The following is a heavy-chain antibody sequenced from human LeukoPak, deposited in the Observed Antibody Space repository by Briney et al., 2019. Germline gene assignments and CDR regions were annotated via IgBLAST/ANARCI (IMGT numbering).Heavy chain of an antibody. Sequence: ASVQVSCKASGYTLTGYFMHWVRQAPGQGLEWMGWINPNTGATKYRQKFQGRVTMTRDTSTNTAYMELSRLTSDDTAVFYCARDPSIAVSGTSYYFDYWGQGTLVTVSS. D-gene: IGHD6-19*01. CDR1: GYTLTGYF. CDR3: ARDPSIAVSGTSYYFDY. CDR2: INPNTGAT. V-gene: IGHV1-2*02. J-gene: IGHJ4*02.